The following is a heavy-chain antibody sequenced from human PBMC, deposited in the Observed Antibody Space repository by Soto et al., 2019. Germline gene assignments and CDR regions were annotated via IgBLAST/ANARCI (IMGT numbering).Heavy chain of an antibody. D-gene: IGHD6-13*01. CDR3: ARFSSWYVVDY. CDR1: GYSISSGYY. CDR2: IYHSGST. Sequence: SETLSLTCAVSGYSISSGYYWGWIRQPPGKGLEWIGSIYHSGSTYYNPSLKSRVTISVDTSKNQFSLKLSSVTAADTAVYYCARFSSWYVVDYWGQGTLVTVPS. V-gene: IGHV4-38-2*01. J-gene: IGHJ4*02.